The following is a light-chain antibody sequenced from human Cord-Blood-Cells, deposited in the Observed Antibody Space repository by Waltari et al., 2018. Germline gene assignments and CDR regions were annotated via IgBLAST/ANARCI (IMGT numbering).Light chain of an antibody. Sequence: QSALLHPPSVSGSPGQSLTISSTGPSSDLGLSNLFPWYQQHPGKAPKLMIYEGSKRPSGVSNRFSGSKSGNTASLTISGLQAEDEADYYCCSYAGSSTWVFGGGTKLTVL. J-gene: IGLJ3*02. V-gene: IGLV2-23*01. CDR1: SSDLGLSNL. CDR2: EGS. CDR3: CSYAGSSTWV.